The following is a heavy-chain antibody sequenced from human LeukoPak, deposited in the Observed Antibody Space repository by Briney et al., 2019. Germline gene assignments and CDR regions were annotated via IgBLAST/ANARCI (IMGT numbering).Heavy chain of an antibody. V-gene: IGHV4-61*08. CDR2: IYYSGST. D-gene: IGHD3-16*01. CDR3: ARSNSFSYDS. CDR1: GGSISSGDYY. Sequence: SQTLSLTCTVSGGSISSGDYYWSWIRQPPGKGLEWFAYIYYSGSTTYNPSLKSRVIISVDTSKNQFSLRLSSVTAADTAVYYCARSNSFSYDSWGQGTLVTVSS. J-gene: IGHJ5*02.